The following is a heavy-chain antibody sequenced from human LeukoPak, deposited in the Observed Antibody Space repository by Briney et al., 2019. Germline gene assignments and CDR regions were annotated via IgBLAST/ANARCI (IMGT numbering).Heavy chain of an antibody. D-gene: IGHD4-23*01. CDR1: GFTFDDYA. V-gene: IGHV3-9*01. J-gene: IGHJ4*02. CDR3: VKELFGGNRRGGYFEY. Sequence: PGGSLRLSCAASGFTFDDYAMHWVRQVPGKGLEWVSGISWNSGNIGYADSVKGRFTISRDNAKNSLYLQMNSLRAEDTALYHCVKELFGGNRRGGYFEYWGQGTLVTVSS. CDR2: ISWNSGNI.